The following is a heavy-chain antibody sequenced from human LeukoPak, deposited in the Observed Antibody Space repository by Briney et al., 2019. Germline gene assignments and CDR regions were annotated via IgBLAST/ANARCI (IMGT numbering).Heavy chain of an antibody. CDR3: ARSPITMIVVVEFDY. Sequence: PGGSLRLSCAASGFTFSSYSMNWVRQAPGKGLEWVSSISSSSSYIYYADSVKGRFTISRDNAKNSLYLQMNSLRAEDTAVYYCARSPITMIVVVEFDYWGQGTLVTVSS. CDR2: ISSSSSYI. J-gene: IGHJ4*02. D-gene: IGHD3-22*01. V-gene: IGHV3-21*04. CDR1: GFTFSSYS.